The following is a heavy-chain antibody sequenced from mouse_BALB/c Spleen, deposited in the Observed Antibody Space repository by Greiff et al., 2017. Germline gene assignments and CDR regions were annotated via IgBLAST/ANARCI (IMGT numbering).Heavy chain of an antibody. D-gene: IGHD1-1*01. V-gene: IGHV1-54*01. CDR1: GYAFTNYL. CDR3: ARNYYGSFAY. Sequence: QVQLKESGAELVRPGTSVKVSCKASGYAFTNYLIEWVKQRPGQGLEWIGVINPGSGGTNYNEKFKGKATLTADKSSSTAYMQLSSLTSDDSAVYFCARNYYGSFAYWGQGTLVTVSA. J-gene: IGHJ3*01. CDR2: INPGSGGT.